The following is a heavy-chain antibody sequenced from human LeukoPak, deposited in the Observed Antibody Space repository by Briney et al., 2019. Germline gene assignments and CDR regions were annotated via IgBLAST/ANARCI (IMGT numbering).Heavy chain of an antibody. Sequence: GGSLRPSCAASGFTFSSYAMNWVRQAPGKGLEWVSAISGSGGSTYYADPVKGRFTISRDKSKNTLYLQMNSLRAEDTAVYYCAKEDSGSYAKFDYWGQGTLVTVSS. J-gene: IGHJ4*02. D-gene: IGHD1-26*01. CDR1: GFTFSSYA. CDR2: ISGSGGST. CDR3: AKEDSGSYAKFDY. V-gene: IGHV3-23*01.